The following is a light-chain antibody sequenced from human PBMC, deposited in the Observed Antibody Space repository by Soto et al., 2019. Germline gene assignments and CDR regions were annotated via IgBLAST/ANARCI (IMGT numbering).Light chain of an antibody. CDR1: SNDVGGYSF. CDR2: EVF. V-gene: IGLV2-14*01. CDR3: SSFTSSSTDV. J-gene: IGLJ1*01. Sequence: QSALTQPASVSGSPGQSITISCTGTSNDVGGYSFVSWYQQHPGKAPKLMIYEVFKRPSGVSNRFSGSKSGNTASLTISGLQAEDEGDYFCSSFTSSSTDVFGTGTKLTVL.